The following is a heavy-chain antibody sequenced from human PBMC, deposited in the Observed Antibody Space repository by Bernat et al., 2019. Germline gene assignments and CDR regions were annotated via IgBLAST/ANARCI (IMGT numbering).Heavy chain of an antibody. D-gene: IGHD6-13*01. CDR1: GGSISSNSYY. CDR3: ARTLGVAAATGGY. V-gene: IGHV4-39*01. J-gene: IGHJ4*02. Sequence: QLQLQESGPGLLKPSETLSLTCSISGGSISSNSYYWGWIRQPPGKGLEWIGSIHYSGTTYYNPSLESRLTISVDTSKNQFSLKLRSVTAADTAVYYSARTLGVAAATGGYWGQGTLVTVSS. CDR2: IHYSGTT.